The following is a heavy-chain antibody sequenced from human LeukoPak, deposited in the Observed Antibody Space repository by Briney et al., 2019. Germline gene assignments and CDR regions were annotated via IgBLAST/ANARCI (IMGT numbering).Heavy chain of an antibody. CDR1: VYTLTELS. J-gene: IGHJ4*02. CDR2: FDAEDGET. CDR3: ATAPAYYYDSSGYYYTGY. Sequence: ASVKVSCKVSVYTLTELSMHWVRHGPGKGLEWVGGFDAEDGETIYAQKFQGRVTMTEDTSTDTAYMELSSLRSEDTAVYYCATAPAYYYDSSGYYYTGYWGQGTLVTVSS. D-gene: IGHD3-22*01. V-gene: IGHV1-24*01.